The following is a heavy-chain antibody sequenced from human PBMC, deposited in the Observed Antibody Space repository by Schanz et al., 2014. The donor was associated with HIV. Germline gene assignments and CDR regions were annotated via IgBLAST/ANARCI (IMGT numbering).Heavy chain of an antibody. CDR3: ARSRYGDYPYYFDY. V-gene: IGHV1-69*01. D-gene: IGHD4-17*01. J-gene: IGHJ4*02. Sequence: QVYLVQSGAEVKKPGSSVKVSCKASGGTFTNYALNWVRQAPGQGLEWMGGIIPLFGTANYAQKFQGRVTITADESTSTAYMELSSLRSEDTAVYYCARSRYGDYPYYFDYWGQGTLVTVSS. CDR1: GGTFTNYA. CDR2: IIPLFGTA.